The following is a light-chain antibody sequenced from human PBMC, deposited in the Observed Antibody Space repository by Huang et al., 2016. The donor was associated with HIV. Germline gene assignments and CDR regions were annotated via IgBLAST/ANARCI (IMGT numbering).Light chain of an antibody. V-gene: IGKV3-11*01. CDR1: QRVSHY. CDR2: DSS. J-gene: IGKJ4*01. CDR3: QQRSNWELT. Sequence: EIVLTQSPATLSLSPGERATISCRARQRVSHYLAWYQQKPGHPPRPLIYDSSTRATGIPDFTLTISSLEPEDSAIYYCQQRSNWELTFGGGTKVEIK.